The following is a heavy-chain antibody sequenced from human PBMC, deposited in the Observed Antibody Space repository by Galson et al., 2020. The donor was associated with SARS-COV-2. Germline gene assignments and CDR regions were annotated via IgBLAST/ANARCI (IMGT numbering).Heavy chain of an antibody. D-gene: IGHD6-13*01. CDR3: ARVSPSSSWYYYYCMGV. Sequence: ASVKVSCKASGYTFTSYGISWVRQAPGQGLEWMGWISAYNGNTNYAQKLQGRVTMTTDTSTSTAYMELRSLRSDDTAVYYCARVSPSSSWYYYYCMGVWGKGTTVTVSS. CDR1: GYTFTSYG. V-gene: IGHV1-18*04. J-gene: IGHJ6*03. CDR2: ISAYNGNT.